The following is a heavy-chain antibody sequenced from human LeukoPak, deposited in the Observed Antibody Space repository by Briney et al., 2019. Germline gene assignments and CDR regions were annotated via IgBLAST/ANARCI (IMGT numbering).Heavy chain of an antibody. J-gene: IGHJ4*02. CDR3: ARDNLGSGGYYPDFDY. V-gene: IGHV1-18*01. Sequence: ASVKVSCKASGYTFTSYGISWVRQAPGQGLEWMGWISAYNGNTNYAQKLQGRVTMTTDTSTSTAYMELRSLRSDDTAVYYCARDNLGSGGYYPDFDYWGQGTLVTVSS. CDR2: ISAYNGNT. D-gene: IGHD3-10*01. CDR1: GYTFTSYG.